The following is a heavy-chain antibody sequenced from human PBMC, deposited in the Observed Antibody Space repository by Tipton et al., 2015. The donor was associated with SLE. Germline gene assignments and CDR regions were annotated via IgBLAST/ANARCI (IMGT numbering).Heavy chain of an antibody. J-gene: IGHJ4*03. CDR1: GYTFTTYY. Sequence: QVQLVQSGAELRKPGASVKVSCKASGYTFTTYYIHRVRQAPGQRLEWMGIVNPNGGTTIYAQKFQGRVTVTRDTSTSTVYMELSSLRSEDTAVYYCARVSNWNDNQGEDVFDIWGQGTLVTVSS. D-gene: IGHD1-1*01. CDR3: ARVSNWNDNQGEDVFDI. CDR2: VNPNGGTT. V-gene: IGHV1-46*01.